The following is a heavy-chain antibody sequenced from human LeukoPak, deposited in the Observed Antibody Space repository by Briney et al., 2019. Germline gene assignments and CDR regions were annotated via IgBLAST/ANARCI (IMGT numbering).Heavy chain of an antibody. V-gene: IGHV3-23*01. Sequence: GGSLRLSCTGSGFIFSRYAMVWVRQAPGKGLEWVSAMRGDGGDIRYTDSVKGRFTISRDNSKNTLYLQMNSLRAEDTAVYYCARRRYYGSGEDYWGQGTLVTVSS. CDR1: GFIFSRYA. D-gene: IGHD3-10*01. CDR2: MRGDGGDI. CDR3: ARRRYYGSGEDY. J-gene: IGHJ4*02.